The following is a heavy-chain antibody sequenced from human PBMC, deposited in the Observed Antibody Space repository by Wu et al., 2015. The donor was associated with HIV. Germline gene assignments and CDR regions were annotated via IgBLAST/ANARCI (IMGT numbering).Heavy chain of an antibody. V-gene: IGHV1-69*13. J-gene: IGHJ4*02. CDR2: LIPMYGTA. CDR1: GATFTNYA. CDR3: AGGGGRTSMDPFDF. Sequence: QVQLLQSGAEVKNPGSSVRVSCKASGATFTNYALSWVRQAPGQGLEWMGRLIPMYGTANYAQKFQGRVTITADESTSTAYMDVSSLRSDDTAVYYCAGGGGRTSMDPFDFWGQGTLVTVSS. D-gene: IGHD5-18*01.